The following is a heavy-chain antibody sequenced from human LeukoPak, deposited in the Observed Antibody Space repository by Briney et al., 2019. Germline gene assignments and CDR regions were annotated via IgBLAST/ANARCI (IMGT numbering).Heavy chain of an antibody. V-gene: IGHV3-23*01. CDR3: AKGGIVLMMYATDAFDL. CDR1: GFTFKNYS. CDR2: VSGGGGST. Sequence: GGSLRLSCAASGFTFKNYSMSWVRQAPGKGLEWVSTVSGGGGSTYYADSVKGRFTISRDNSKNTLHLQVNSLRVEDTAIYYCAKGGIVLMMYATDAFDLWGQGTMVTVSS. D-gene: IGHD2-8*01. J-gene: IGHJ3*01.